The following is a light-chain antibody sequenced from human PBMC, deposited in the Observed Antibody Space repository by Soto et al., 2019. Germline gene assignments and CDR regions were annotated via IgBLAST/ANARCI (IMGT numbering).Light chain of an antibody. Sequence: DIQMTQSPSSLSAAVGDRVTISCRASQGISNDLAWYQQKPGKVPKLLIYGASTLQSGVPSRFSGSGSGTDFTLTISSLQPEDVATYYCQKYYRTSWTFGQGTKVEIK. CDR3: QKYYRTSWT. CDR1: QGISND. J-gene: IGKJ1*01. V-gene: IGKV1-27*01. CDR2: GAS.